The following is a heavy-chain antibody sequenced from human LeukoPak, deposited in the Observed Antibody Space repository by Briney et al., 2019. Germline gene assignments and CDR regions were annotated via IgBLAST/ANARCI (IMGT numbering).Heavy chain of an antibody. D-gene: IGHD4-17*01. J-gene: IGHJ2*01. Sequence: SVKVSCKASGGTFSSYAISWVRQAPGQGLEWMGGIIPIFGTANYAQKFQGRVTITADESTSTVYMELSSLRSEDTAVYYCARAVDYGDYVPYFDLWGRGTLVTVSS. CDR3: ARAVDYGDYVPYFDL. CDR2: IIPIFGTA. CDR1: GGTFSSYA. V-gene: IGHV1-69*13.